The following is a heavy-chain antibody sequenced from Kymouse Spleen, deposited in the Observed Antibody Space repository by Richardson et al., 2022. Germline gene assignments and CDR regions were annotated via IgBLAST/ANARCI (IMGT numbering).Heavy chain of an antibody. V-gene: IGHV3-23*04. Sequence: EVQLVESGGGLVQPGGSLRLSCAASGFTFSSYAMSWVRQAPGKGLEWVSAISGSGGSTYYADSVKGRFTISRDNSKNTLYLQMNSLRAEDTAVYYCAKDLLTGSYYYYYGMDVWGQGTTVTVSS. CDR3: AKDLLTGSYYYYYGMDV. D-gene: IGHD3-9*01. CDR2: ISGSGGST. J-gene: IGHJ6*02. CDR1: GFTFSSYA.